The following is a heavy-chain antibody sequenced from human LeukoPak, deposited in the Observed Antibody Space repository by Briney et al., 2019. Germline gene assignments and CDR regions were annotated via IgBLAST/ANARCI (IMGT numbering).Heavy chain of an antibody. CDR2: IYYSGST. D-gene: IGHD6-6*01. CDR1: GGSISSSSYY. CDR3: ARDGSAARRIWGGWFDP. J-gene: IGHJ5*02. V-gene: IGHV4-39*07. Sequence: SETLSLTCTVSGGSISSSSYYWGWIRQPPGKGLEWIGSIYYSGSTYYNPSLKSRVTISVDTSKNQLSLKLSSVTAADTAVYYCARDGSAARRIWGGWFDPWGQGTLVTVSS.